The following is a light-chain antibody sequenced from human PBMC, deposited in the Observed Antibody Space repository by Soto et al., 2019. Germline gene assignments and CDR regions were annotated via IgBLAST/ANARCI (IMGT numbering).Light chain of an antibody. CDR2: AAS. CDR1: QSISSN. Sequence: DIQMTQSPSSLPASVGDRVTITCRAGQSISSNLNWYQQRPGKAPELLIFAASSLQSGVPSRFSGSGSGTDFTLTISSLQPADFGTYYYQQSYSTPFTFGPGTRVDLK. CDR3: QQSYSTPFT. V-gene: IGKV1-39*01. J-gene: IGKJ3*01.